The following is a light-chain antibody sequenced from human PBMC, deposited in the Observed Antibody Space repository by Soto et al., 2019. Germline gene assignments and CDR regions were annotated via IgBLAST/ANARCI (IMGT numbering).Light chain of an antibody. V-gene: IGKV3-11*01. Sequence: EVVLTQSPATLSLSPGERATLSCRASQSVSNFLAWYQQKPGQAPRLLIYDASTRATGIPARFSGSGSGTEFSLTISSREHEDVSVYYCQQRRTWPPLTFGGGTKVEIK. CDR2: DAS. CDR1: QSVSNF. J-gene: IGKJ4*01. CDR3: QQRRTWPPLT.